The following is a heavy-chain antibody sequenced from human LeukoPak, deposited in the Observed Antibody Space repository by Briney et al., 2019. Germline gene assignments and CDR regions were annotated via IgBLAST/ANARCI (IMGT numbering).Heavy chain of an antibody. CDR2: ISAYNGNT. Sequence: ASVKVSCKASGYTFTSYGISWVRQAPGQGLEWMGWISAYNGNTNYAQKLQGRVTMTTDTSTSTAYMELRSLRSDDTAVHYCARALYDYVWGSYVDYWGQGTLVTVSS. V-gene: IGHV1-18*04. CDR3: ARALYDYVWGSYVDY. J-gene: IGHJ4*02. D-gene: IGHD3-16*01. CDR1: GYTFTSYG.